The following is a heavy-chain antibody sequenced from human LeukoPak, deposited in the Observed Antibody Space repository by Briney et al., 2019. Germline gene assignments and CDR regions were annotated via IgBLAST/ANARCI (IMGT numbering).Heavy chain of an antibody. Sequence: GGSLRLSCAASGFTFSSYEMNWVRQAPGKGLEWVPYISSSGSTIYYADSVKGRFTISRDNAKNSLYLQMNSLRAEDTAVYYCAKARPWSTMIVVADAFDIWGQGTMVTVSS. D-gene: IGHD3-22*01. CDR2: ISSSGSTI. V-gene: IGHV3-48*03. CDR1: GFTFSSYE. CDR3: AKARPWSTMIVVADAFDI. J-gene: IGHJ3*02.